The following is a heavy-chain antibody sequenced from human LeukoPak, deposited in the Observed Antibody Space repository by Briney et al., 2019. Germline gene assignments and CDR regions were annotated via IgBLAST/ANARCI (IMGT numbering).Heavy chain of an antibody. D-gene: IGHD5/OR15-5a*01. V-gene: IGHV3-30*18. J-gene: IGHJ4*02. CDR3: AKIVCAIWGFFYY. Sequence: GGSLRLSCAPSGFTFSSYSRQCVRQAPGKGLEWVAVISYDGGNKFYADSVKGRFSISRDNSKNTLYLQMNSLRAEDTAVYYCAKIVCAIWGFFYYWGQGTLVTVSS. CDR1: GFTFSSYS. CDR2: ISYDGGNK.